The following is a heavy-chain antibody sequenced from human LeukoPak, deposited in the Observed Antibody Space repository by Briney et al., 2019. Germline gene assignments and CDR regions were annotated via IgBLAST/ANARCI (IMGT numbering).Heavy chain of an antibody. CDR2: INPSGGST. CDR1: GYTFTNYY. D-gene: IGHD3-16*01. Sequence: ASVKVSCKASGYTFTNYYMHWVRQDPGQGLEWMGIINPSGGSTSYAQKFQGRVTMTRDTSTSTVYMELSSLRSEDTAVYYCAREIGMGAFDYYFYGMDVWGQGTTVTVSS. J-gene: IGHJ6*02. CDR3: AREIGMGAFDYYFYGMDV. V-gene: IGHV1-46*01.